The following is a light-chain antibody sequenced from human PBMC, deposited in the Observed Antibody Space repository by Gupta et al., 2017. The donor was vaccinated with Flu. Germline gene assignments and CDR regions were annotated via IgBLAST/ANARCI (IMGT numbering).Light chain of an antibody. V-gene: IGLV2-18*02. CDR2: EVS. CDR3: SSYTSSYTFV. Sequence: TSSDVGTYNRVSWYQQSPGTAPKLMIYEVSNRPSGVPDRFSGSKSGNTASLTISGLQGEDEADYYCSSYTSSYTFVVGTGTKVTVL. J-gene: IGLJ1*01. CDR1: SSDVGTYNR.